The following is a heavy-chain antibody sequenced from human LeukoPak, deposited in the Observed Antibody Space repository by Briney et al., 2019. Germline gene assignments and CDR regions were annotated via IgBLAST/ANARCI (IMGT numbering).Heavy chain of an antibody. CDR3: ARVKSSNYPWDAFDI. Sequence: ASVKVSCKASGYTFTGYYMHWVRQAPGQGLEWMGWINPNSGGTNYAQKFQDRVTMTRDTSISTAYMELSRLRSDDTAVYYCARVKSSNYPWDAFDIWGQGTMVTVSS. V-gene: IGHV1-2*02. D-gene: IGHD5-24*01. CDR1: GYTFTGYY. J-gene: IGHJ3*02. CDR2: INPNSGGT.